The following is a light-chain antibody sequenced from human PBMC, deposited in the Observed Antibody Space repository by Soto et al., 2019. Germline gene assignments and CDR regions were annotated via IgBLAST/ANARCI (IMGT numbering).Light chain of an antibody. CDR2: WND. CDR1: SSNIGSYY. V-gene: IGLV1-47*01. Sequence: QSALTQPPSASGAPGQRVTISCSGTSSNIGSYYYFSYQQLPGTAPTLLIFWNDQRRPAVPARFFGSTSGTSSSLAITGPRSEDEANYFCAAWYDRLSGVLFGGGTKVTVL. CDR3: AAWYDRLSGVL. J-gene: IGLJ2*01.